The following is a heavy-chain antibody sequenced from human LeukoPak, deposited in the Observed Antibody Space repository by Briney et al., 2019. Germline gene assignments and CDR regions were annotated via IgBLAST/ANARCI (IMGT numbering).Heavy chain of an antibody. D-gene: IGHD1-26*01. CDR1: GGSISSSSYY. CDR2: IYYSGST. Sequence: SETLSLTCTVSGGSISSSSYYWGWIRQPPGKGLEWIGSIYYSGSTYYNPSLKSRVTISVDTSKNQFSLKLSSVTAADMAVYYCATRDLVGATRAFDYWGQGTLVTVSS. V-gene: IGHV4-39*01. J-gene: IGHJ4*02. CDR3: ATRDLVGATRAFDY.